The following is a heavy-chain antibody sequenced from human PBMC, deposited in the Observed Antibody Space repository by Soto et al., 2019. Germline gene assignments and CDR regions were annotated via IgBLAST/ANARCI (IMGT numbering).Heavy chain of an antibody. D-gene: IGHD3-3*01. V-gene: IGHV1-69*01. CDR1: GGTFSSYA. Sequence: QVQLVQSGAEVKKPGSSVKVSCKASGGTFSSYAISWVRQAPGQGLEWMGGIIPIFGTANYAQKFQGRVTITADESTNTAYMELSSLRSEDTAVYYCARGLTYYDFWSGYYPRDGTAFDIWGQGTMVTVSS. J-gene: IGHJ3*02. CDR2: IIPIFGTA. CDR3: ARGLTYYDFWSGYYPRDGTAFDI.